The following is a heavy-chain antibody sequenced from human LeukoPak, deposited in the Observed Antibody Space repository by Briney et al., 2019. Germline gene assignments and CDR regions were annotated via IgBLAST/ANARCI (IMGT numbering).Heavy chain of an antibody. J-gene: IGHJ4*02. V-gene: IGHV4-38-2*02. CDR3: ARAGYSSNLFDY. CDR1: GYSIGSGYY. Sequence: SETLSLTCTVSGYSIGSGYYWGWIRQPPGKGLEWIGSIYHSGSTYYNPSLKSRVTISVDTSKNQFSLKLSSVTAADTAVYYCARAGYSSNLFDYWGQGTLVTVSS. CDR2: IYHSGST. D-gene: IGHD6-19*01.